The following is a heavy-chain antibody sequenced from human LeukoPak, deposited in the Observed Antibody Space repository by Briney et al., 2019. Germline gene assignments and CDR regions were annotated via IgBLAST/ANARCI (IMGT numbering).Heavy chain of an antibody. J-gene: IGHJ4*02. CDR3: ARWKYSSGIFDY. V-gene: IGHV4-34*01. CDR1: GGSFSGYY. D-gene: IGHD6-19*01. CDR2: INHSGST. Sequence: SETLSLTCAVYGGSFSGYYWSWIRQPPGKGLEWIGEINHSGSTNYNPSLKSRVTISVDTSKNQFSLKLSSVTAADTAVYYCARWKYSSGIFDYWGQGTLVTVSS.